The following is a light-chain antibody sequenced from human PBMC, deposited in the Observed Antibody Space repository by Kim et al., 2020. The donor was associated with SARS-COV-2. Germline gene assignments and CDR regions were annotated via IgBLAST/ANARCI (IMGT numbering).Light chain of an antibody. CDR2: AAS. CDR3: QQSYNTPYT. J-gene: IGKJ2*01. Sequence: SASVGDRVTITCRASQRISSYVNWYQQKPGKAPNLLIYAASSLQSGVPSRFSGSGSGTDFTLTISSLQPEDCATYYCQQSYNTPYTFGQGTKLEI. V-gene: IGKV1-39*01. CDR1: QRISSY.